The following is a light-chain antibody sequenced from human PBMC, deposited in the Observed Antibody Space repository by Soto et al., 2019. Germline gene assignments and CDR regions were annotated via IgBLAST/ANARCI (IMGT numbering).Light chain of an antibody. CDR3: CSYADGSIYF. CDR2: YVD. CDR1: SRDVGAYDY. V-gene: IGLV2-14*03. Sequence: QSALAEPASVSVSPGRSITISCTGTSRDVGAYDYVSWYLQYPDKAPQLLIYYVDHRPSGVSSRFSGSKSGNTASLTISGLQAEDEGDYYCCSYADGSIYFFGTGTKVTVL. J-gene: IGLJ1*01.